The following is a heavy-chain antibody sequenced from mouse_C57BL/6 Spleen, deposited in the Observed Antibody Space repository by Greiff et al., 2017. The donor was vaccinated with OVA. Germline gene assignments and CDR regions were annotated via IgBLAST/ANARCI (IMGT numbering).Heavy chain of an antibody. Sequence: QVQLQQPGAELVKPGASVKMSCKASGYTFTSYWITWVKQRPGQGLEWIGDLYPGSGSTNYNEKFKSKATLTVDTSSSTAYMQLSSLTSEDSAVYYCARSSGYGNYPYYDAMDYWGQGTSVTVSS. CDR1: GYTFTSYW. J-gene: IGHJ4*01. CDR3: ARSSGYGNYPYYDAMDY. V-gene: IGHV1-55*01. D-gene: IGHD2-1*01. CDR2: LYPGSGST.